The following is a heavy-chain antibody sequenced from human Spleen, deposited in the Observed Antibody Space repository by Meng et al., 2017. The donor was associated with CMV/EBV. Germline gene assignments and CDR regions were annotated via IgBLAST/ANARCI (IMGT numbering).Heavy chain of an antibody. D-gene: IGHD7-27*01. V-gene: IGHV1-8*01. CDR2: MNPNSGYT. CDR1: GYTFTSFN. J-gene: IGHJ4*02. CDR3: ARGVWGGGIDY. Sequence: QVKLVQSGAVGKKPGASVKVSCKASGYTFTSFNSNWVRQATGQGLEGMGWMNPNSGYTGYAQKFQGRVTMTRDTSISTAYMELSSLRSEDTAVYYCARGVWGGGIDYWGQGTLVTVSS.